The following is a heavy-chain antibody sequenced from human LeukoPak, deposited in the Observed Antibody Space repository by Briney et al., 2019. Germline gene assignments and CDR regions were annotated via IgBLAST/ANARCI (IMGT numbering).Heavy chain of an antibody. J-gene: IGHJ4*02. Sequence: PSETLSLTCAVYGGSFSGYYWSWSRQPPGKGLEWIGEINHSGSTHYNPSLTSRVTISVDTSKKEFSLKLSSVTAAATAVYYWARGSQSLGYCSGGSCRAKIFDYWGQGTLVTVSS. D-gene: IGHD2-15*01. CDR2: INHSGST. CDR1: GGSFSGYY. V-gene: IGHV4-34*01. CDR3: ARGSQSLGYCSGGSCRAKIFDY.